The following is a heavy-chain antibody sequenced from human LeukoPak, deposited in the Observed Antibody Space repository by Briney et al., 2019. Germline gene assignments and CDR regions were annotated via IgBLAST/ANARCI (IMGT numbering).Heavy chain of an antibody. CDR1: GGSISSYY. Sequence: PSETLSLTCTVSGGSISSYYYSWIRQPPGKGLEWIGYIYYSGSTNYNPSLKSRVTISVDTSKNQFSLKLSSVTAADTAVYYCAREGGRYYFDYWGQGTLVTVSS. CDR3: AREGGRYYFDY. CDR2: IYYSGST. J-gene: IGHJ4*02. V-gene: IGHV4-59*01. D-gene: IGHD1-26*01.